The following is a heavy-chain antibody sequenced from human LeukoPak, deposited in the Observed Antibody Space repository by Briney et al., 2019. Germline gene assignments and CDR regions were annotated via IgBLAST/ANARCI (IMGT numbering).Heavy chain of an antibody. Sequence: PGGSLRLSCAASGFTFSSYGMHWVRQAPGKGLEWVAVIWNDASHDNYVDSVKGRFTISRDNSRNTLYLQMNSLRVEDTAVYYCAKGGSGWYPGFDYWGQGILVTVSS. J-gene: IGHJ4*02. CDR1: GFTFSSYG. CDR3: AKGGSGWYPGFDY. D-gene: IGHD6-19*01. V-gene: IGHV3-33*06. CDR2: IWNDASHD.